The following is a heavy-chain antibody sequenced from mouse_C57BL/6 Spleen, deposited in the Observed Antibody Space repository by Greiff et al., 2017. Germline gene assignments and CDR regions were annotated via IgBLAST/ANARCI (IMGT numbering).Heavy chain of an antibody. D-gene: IGHD2-3*01. V-gene: IGHV7-3*01. CDR2: IRNKANGYTT. CDR3: ARYKALDGSYYFDY. Sequence: DVQLVESGGGLVQPGGSLSLSCAASGFTFTDYYMSWVRQPPGKALEWLGFIRNKANGYTTEYSASVKGRFTISRDNSQSILYLQMNALRAEDSATYYCARYKALDGSYYFDYWGQGTTLTVSS. CDR1: GFTFTDYY. J-gene: IGHJ2*01.